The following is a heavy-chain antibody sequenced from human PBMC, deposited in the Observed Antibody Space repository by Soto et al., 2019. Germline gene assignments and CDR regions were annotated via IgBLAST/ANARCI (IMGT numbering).Heavy chain of an antibody. D-gene: IGHD2-8*02. CDR3: ARDKITGLFDY. V-gene: IGHV4-61*01. Sequence: SETLSLTCTVSGGSVSSGSYYWSWIRQPPGKGLEWIGYISYSGSTNYNPSLKSRVTMSRDTSKNQFSLKLTSVTAADTAVYYCARDKITGLFDYWGQGTLVTVSS. J-gene: IGHJ4*02. CDR2: ISYSGST. CDR1: GGSVSSGSYY.